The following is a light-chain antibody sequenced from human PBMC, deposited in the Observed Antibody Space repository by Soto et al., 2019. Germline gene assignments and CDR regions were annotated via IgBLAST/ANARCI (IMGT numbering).Light chain of an antibody. CDR2: KAS. CDR1: QTVNYW. CDR3: QQYNSYPWT. Sequence: DIQMTQSPSTLSASVGDRVTITCRASQTVNYWLAWYQQKPGKAPKLLICKASTLEIGVPSRFSGSGSGTEFTLTISSLQPDDFATYYCQQYNSYPWTFGQGTKVEIE. V-gene: IGKV1-5*03. J-gene: IGKJ1*01.